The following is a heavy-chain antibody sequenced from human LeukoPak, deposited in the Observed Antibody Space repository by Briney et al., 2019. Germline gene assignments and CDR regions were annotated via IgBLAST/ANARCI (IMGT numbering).Heavy chain of an antibody. V-gene: IGHV1-2*02. Sequence: ASVKVSCKASGYTFTGYYMHWVRQAPGQGLEWMGWINPNSGGTNYAQKFQGRVTMTRDTSISTAYMELSRLRSDDTAVYYCARVRDFWSGYLDYYYYYGMDVWGQGTTVTVSS. CDR2: INPNSGGT. D-gene: IGHD3-3*01. CDR1: GYTFTGYY. J-gene: IGHJ6*02. CDR3: ARVRDFWSGYLDYYYYYGMDV.